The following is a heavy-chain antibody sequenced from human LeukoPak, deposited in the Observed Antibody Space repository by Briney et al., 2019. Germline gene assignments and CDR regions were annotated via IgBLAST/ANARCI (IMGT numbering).Heavy chain of an antibody. Sequence: ASVKVSCKASGYTFTGYYMHWVRQARGQGLEWMGWINPNSGGTNYAQKFQGRVTMTRDTSISTAYMELSRLRSDDTAVYYCARYSSGWYRNWFDPWGQGTLVTVSS. CDR1: GYTFTGYY. V-gene: IGHV1-2*02. J-gene: IGHJ5*02. CDR2: INPNSGGT. D-gene: IGHD6-19*01. CDR3: ARYSSGWYRNWFDP.